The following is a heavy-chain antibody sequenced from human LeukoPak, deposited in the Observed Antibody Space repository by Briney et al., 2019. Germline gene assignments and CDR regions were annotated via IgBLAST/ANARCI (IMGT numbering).Heavy chain of an antibody. CDR1: GYSFTSYW. V-gene: IGHV5-51*01. CDR2: IYSGDSDT. J-gene: IGHJ4*02. D-gene: IGHD6-19*01. Sequence: GESLEIFCKGSGYSFTSYWIGWVRQMPGKGLEWMWIIYSGDSDTRFSPSFEGPVTISADQSNSTAFFQCGNPKGSDTAMYYCARPEGRAYSSGWYGGYWGQGTLVTVSS. CDR3: ARPEGRAYSSGWYGGY.